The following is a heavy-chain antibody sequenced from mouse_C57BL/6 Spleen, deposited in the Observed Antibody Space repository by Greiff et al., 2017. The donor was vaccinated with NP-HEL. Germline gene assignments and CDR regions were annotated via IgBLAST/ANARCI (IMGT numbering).Heavy chain of an antibody. Sequence: VQLQQPGAELVMPGASVKLSCKASGYTFTSYWMHWVKQRPGQGLEWIGEIDPSDSYTNYNQKFKGKSTLTVDKSSSTAYMQLSSLTSEDSAVYYCARYDGGSSFDYWGQGTTLTVSS. V-gene: IGHV1-69*01. D-gene: IGHD1-1*01. J-gene: IGHJ2*01. CDR2: IDPSDSYT. CDR3: ARYDGGSSFDY. CDR1: GYTFTSYW.